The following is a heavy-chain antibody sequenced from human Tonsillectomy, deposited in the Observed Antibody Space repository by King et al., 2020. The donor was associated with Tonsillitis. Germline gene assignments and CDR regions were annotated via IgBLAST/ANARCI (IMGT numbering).Heavy chain of an antibody. J-gene: IGHJ6*02. CDR2: ISGSGGST. CDR3: AKVDSGYDAIYYYYYGMDV. V-gene: IGHV3-23*04. CDR1: GFTFSSYA. Sequence: VQLVESGGGLVQPGGSLRLSCAASGFTFSSYAMSWVRQAPGKGLEWVSAISGSGGSTYYADSVKGRFTISRDNSKNTLYLQMNSLRAEDTAVYYCAKVDSGYDAIYYYYYGMDVRGQGTTVTVSS. D-gene: IGHD5-12*01.